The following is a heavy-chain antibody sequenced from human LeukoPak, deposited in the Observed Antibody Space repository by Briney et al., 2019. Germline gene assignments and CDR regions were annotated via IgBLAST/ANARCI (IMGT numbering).Heavy chain of an antibody. CDR1: GFTFSGSA. CDR2: IRSTTDT. J-gene: IGHJ6*02. Sequence: GGSLRLSCEASGFTFSGSAMHWVRQASGKGLEWVGRIRSTTDTAYAASVKGRFTISRDDSKNTAYLQMNSLKTEDTAVYCCTRLLHSNTDYYYYYGMDVWGQGTTVTVSS. CDR3: TRLLHSNTDYYYYYGMDV. V-gene: IGHV3-73*01. D-gene: IGHD2/OR15-2a*01.